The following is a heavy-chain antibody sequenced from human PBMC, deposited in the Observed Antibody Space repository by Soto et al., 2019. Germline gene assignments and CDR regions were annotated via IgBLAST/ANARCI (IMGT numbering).Heavy chain of an antibody. V-gene: IGHV1-69*08. J-gene: IGHJ6*02. D-gene: IGHD1-20*01. CDR2: IIPLHNTS. CDR1: GGAFTNYS. Sequence: SVKVSCKVSGGAFTNYSLNWVRHAPGQGLEWLGGIIPLHNTSNYSLKLLGRGSVTADISSNTVYMHLSGLTSDDTATYYCAIWSNWNPLYYRGMDVWGQGTTVTVSS. CDR3: AIWSNWNPLYYRGMDV.